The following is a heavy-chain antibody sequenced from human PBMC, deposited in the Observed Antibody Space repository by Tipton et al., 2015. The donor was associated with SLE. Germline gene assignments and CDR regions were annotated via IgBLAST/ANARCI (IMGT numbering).Heavy chain of an antibody. CDR2: IYHSGRA. V-gene: IGHV4-30-2*01. J-gene: IGHJ4*02. CDR3: ARGGLSFFDY. CDR1: GDSVSSYS. D-gene: IGHD3-16*01. Sequence: TLSLTCTVSGDSVSSYSWSWIRQPPGKGLEWIGYIYHSGRAFYNVSLRSRVTTSVDNSNNQFSLRLNSATAADTAVYYCARGGLSFFDYWGQGTLVTVSS.